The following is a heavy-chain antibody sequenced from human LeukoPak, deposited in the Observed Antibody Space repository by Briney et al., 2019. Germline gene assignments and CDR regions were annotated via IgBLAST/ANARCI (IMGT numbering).Heavy chain of an antibody. D-gene: IGHD6-13*01. Sequence: SETLSLTCTVSGGSISSYYWSWIRQPAGKGLEWIGRIYTSGSTNYNPSLKSRVTMSVDTSKNQFSLKLSSVTAADTAVYYCAREGSENGFPVAAAGYFDYWGQGTLVTVSS. V-gene: IGHV4-4*07. CDR2: IYTSGST. CDR3: AREGSENGFPVAAAGYFDY. CDR1: GGSISSYY. J-gene: IGHJ4*02.